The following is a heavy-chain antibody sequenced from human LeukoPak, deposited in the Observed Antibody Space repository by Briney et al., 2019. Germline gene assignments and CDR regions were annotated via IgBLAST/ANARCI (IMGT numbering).Heavy chain of an antibody. CDR3: SRGSPRGGLDS. CDR1: DFTFSTFT. Sequence: GGSLRLSCAASDFTFSTFTMHWVRQAPGKGLEWVSSVSSSSRTINYADSVQGRSTVSRDNANNSMYLQINDLRREDTAVYYCSRGSPRGGLDSWGQGTLVTVSS. V-gene: IGHV3-48*01. J-gene: IGHJ4*02. CDR2: VSSSSRTI. D-gene: IGHD1-14*01.